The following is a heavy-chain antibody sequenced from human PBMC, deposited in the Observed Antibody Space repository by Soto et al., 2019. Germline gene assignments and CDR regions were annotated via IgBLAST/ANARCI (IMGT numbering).Heavy chain of an antibody. D-gene: IGHD4-17*01. Sequence: QVQLVESGGGVVQPGTSLRLSCAASGFTFTNYAMNWVRQAPGKGLEWVAVISFDGTHKFYADSVKVRFTISRDNSNNLVYMQMNSLRPEDSAVYYCARALSGTVTHYTTDYWGQGTRVTVSS. J-gene: IGHJ4*02. CDR2: ISFDGTHK. CDR3: ARALSGTVTHYTTDY. V-gene: IGHV3-30-3*01. CDR1: GFTFTNYA.